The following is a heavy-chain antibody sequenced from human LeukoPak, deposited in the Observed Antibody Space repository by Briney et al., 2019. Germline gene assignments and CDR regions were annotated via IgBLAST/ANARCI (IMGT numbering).Heavy chain of an antibody. D-gene: IGHD3-9*01. CDR1: GFTFSNYA. Sequence: GASLRLSCAASGFTFSNYAMSWVRQAPGEGLEWVSAITGSGGNTYYTDSVKGRFTISRDNSKNTVFLQMNSLRAEDTAVYYCAKWGDYDVLTGYYVSDYWGQGTLVTVSS. J-gene: IGHJ4*02. V-gene: IGHV3-23*01. CDR2: ITGSGGNT. CDR3: AKWGDYDVLTGYYVSDY.